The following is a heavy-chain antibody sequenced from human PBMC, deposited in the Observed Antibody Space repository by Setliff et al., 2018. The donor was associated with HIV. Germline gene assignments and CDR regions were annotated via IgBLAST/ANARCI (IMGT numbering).Heavy chain of an antibody. J-gene: IGHJ4*02. Sequence: SETLSLTCTVSGASISKNYWNWIRQSPGKGLEWIGHIYNSGSTYYNPSLKSRVTISRDTSENQFSLRLSSVTAADTAVYYCARGSYTVRIDYWGQGTRVTAPQ. CDR3: ARGSYTVRIDY. CDR2: IYNSGST. CDR1: GASISKNY. D-gene: IGHD3-10*01. V-gene: IGHV4-4*09.